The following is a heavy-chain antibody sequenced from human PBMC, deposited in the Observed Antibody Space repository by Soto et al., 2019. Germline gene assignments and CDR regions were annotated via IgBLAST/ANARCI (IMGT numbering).Heavy chain of an antibody. V-gene: IGHV3-9*01. J-gene: IGHJ4*02. CDR1: GFTFDDYA. CDR3: AKGNYYDSSGYFDY. D-gene: IGHD3-22*01. CDR2: ISWNSGSI. Sequence: GGSLRLSCAASGFTFDDYAMHWVRQAPGKGLEWVSGISWNSGSIGYADSVKGRFTISRDNAKNSLYLQMNSLRAEDTASYYCAKGNYYDSSGYFDYWGQGTLVTVSS.